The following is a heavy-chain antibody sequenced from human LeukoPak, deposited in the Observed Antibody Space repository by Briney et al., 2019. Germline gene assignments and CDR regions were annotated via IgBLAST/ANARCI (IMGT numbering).Heavy chain of an antibody. V-gene: IGHV4-59*05. CDR3: ARSLVTIFGVVSYYFDY. CDR2: IYYSGST. Sequence: SETLSLTCTVSGGSISSYYWSWIRQPPGKGLEWIGSIYYSGSTYYNPSLKSRVTISVDTSKNQFSLKLSSVTAADTAVYYCARSLVTIFGVVSYYFDYWGQGTLVTVSS. D-gene: IGHD3-3*01. J-gene: IGHJ4*02. CDR1: GGSISSYY.